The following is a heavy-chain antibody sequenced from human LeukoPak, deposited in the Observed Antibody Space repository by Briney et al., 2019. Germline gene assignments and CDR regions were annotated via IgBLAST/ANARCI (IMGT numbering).Heavy chain of an antibody. CDR1: GGSISSGGYY. Sequence: PSQTLSLTCTVSGGSISSGGYYWSWIRQPPGKGLEWIGHIYYSGSTNYNPSLKSRVTISVDTSKNQFSLKLSSVTAADTAVYYCARVGRDYYGMDVWGQGTTVTVSS. V-gene: IGHV4-61*08. CDR2: IYYSGST. CDR3: ARVGRDYYGMDV. J-gene: IGHJ6*02.